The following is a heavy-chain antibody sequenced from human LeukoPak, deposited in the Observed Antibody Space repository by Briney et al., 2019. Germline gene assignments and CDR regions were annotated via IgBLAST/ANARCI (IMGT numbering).Heavy chain of an antibody. J-gene: IGHJ6*03. V-gene: IGHV1-69*05. Sequence: ASVKVSCKASGGTFRSYAISWVRQGPGQGLEWMGGTIPIFGTANYAQKFQGTVTITTDESTSTAYMELSRLRSEDTPVYYFARGELENYYYYMDVWGKGTTVTVSS. CDR2: TIPIFGTA. CDR1: GGTFRSYA. CDR3: ARGELENYYYYMDV. D-gene: IGHD3-10*01.